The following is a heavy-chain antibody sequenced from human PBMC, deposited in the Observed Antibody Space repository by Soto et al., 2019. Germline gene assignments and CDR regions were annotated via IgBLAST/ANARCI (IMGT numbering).Heavy chain of an antibody. CDR3: ARDRVLRYFDWSLDY. Sequence: GGSLRLSCAASGFTFSSYWMHWVRQAPGKGLVWVSRINSDGSSTSYADSVKGRFTISRDNAKNTLYLQMNSLRAEDTAVYYCARDRVLRYFDWSLDYWGQGTLVTVSS. J-gene: IGHJ4*02. CDR2: INSDGSST. CDR1: GFTFSSYW. D-gene: IGHD3-9*01. V-gene: IGHV3-74*01.